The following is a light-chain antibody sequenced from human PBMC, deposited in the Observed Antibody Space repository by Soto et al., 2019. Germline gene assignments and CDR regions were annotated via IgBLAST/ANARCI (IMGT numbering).Light chain of an antibody. CDR1: QSVSSSY. J-gene: IGKJ5*01. CDR2: GAS. CDR3: QQYGSSPPVT. V-gene: IGKV3-20*01. Sequence: EIVLTQSPGTLSLSPGERATLSCRASQSVSSSYLAWYQQKPGQAPRLLIYGASGRATGIPDRFSGSGSGTDCTLTISRLEPEDFAVYYCQQYGSSPPVTFVQGTRLEIK.